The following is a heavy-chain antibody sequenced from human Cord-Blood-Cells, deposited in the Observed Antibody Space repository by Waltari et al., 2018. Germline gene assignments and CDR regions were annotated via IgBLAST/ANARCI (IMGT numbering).Heavy chain of an antibody. V-gene: IGHV4-34*01. CDR3: ATRVGYSSSPGAFDI. D-gene: IGHD6-13*01. J-gene: IGHJ3*02. Sequence: QVQLQQWGAGLLKPSETLSLTCAVYGGSFSGYYWSWIRQPPGKGMEWIGEINHSGSTNYTPSLKSRVTISVDTSKNQFSLKLSSVTAADTAVYYCATRVGYSSSPGAFDIWGQGTMVTVSS. CDR1: GGSFSGYY. CDR2: INHSGST.